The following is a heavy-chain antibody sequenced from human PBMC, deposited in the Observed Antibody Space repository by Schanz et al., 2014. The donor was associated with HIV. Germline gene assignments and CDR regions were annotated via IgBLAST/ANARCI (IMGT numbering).Heavy chain of an antibody. D-gene: IGHD2-8*01. V-gene: IGHV3-33*05. J-gene: IGHJ6*02. CDR2: ISYDGSNK. CDR1: GFTFSSYG. CDR3: ANSGYCTSGVCYTRGYDTDV. Sequence: QVQLVESGGGVVQPGRSLRLSCAASGFTFSSYGMHWVRQAPGKGLEWVAVISYDGSNKYYADSVKGRFTISRDNSKNTLSLQMNSLRAEDTAVYYCANSGYCTSGVCYTRGYDTDVWGQGTTVTVSS.